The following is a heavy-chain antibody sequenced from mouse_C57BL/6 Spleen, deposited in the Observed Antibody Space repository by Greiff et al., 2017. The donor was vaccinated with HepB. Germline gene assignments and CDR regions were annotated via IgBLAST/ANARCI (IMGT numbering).Heavy chain of an antibody. CDR3: ARGGYCGSHAWLAY. CDR2: IDPSDSET. V-gene: IGHV1-52*01. D-gene: IGHD1-1*01. CDR1: GYTFTSYW. J-gene: IGHJ3*01. Sequence: QVQLQQPGAELVRPGSSVKLSCKASGYTFTSYWMHRVKQRPIQGLEWIGNIDPSDSETHYNQKVKDKVTLTGDKTSSTAYMQLSSLTSEYSAVLYWARGGYCGSHAWLAYWGQGTLVTVAA.